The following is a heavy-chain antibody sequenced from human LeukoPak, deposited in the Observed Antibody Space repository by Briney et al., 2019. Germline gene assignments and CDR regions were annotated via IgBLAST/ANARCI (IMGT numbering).Heavy chain of an antibody. CDR2: IKQDGSEK. V-gene: IGHV3-7*01. J-gene: IGHJ4*02. D-gene: IGHD3-10*01. CDR1: GFTFSSYW. CDR3: ARDGGLWFGELGGNFDY. Sequence: GGSLRLSCAASGFTFSSYWMSWVRQAPGKGLEWVANIKQDGSEKYYVDSVKGRFTISRDNAKNSQYLQMNSLRAEDTAVYYCARDGGLWFGELGGNFDYWGQGTLVTVSS.